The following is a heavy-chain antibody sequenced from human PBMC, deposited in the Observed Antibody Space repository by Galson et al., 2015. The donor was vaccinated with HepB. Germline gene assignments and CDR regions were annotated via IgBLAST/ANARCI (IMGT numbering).Heavy chain of an antibody. D-gene: IGHD4-17*01. Sequence: SLRLSCAASGFTFDDYAMHWVRQAPGKGLEWVSGISWNSGSIGYADSVKGRFTISADKSISTAYLQWSSLKASDTAMYYCVSGYDYGDHVPSPWGQGTLVTVSS. CDR2: ISWNSGSI. CDR3: VSGYDYGDHVPSP. V-gene: IGHV3-9*01. CDR1: GFTFDDYA. J-gene: IGHJ5*02.